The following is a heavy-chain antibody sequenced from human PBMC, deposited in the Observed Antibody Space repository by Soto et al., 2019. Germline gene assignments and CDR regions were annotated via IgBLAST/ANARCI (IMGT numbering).Heavy chain of an antibody. D-gene: IGHD6-19*01. Sequence: VGSLRLSCAASGFTFSGSAMHWVRQASGKGLEWVGRIRSKANSYATAYAASVKGRFTISRDDSKNTAYLQMNSLKTEDTAVYYCTRPTVADNYYYYYAMDVSGHGTTVTVS. J-gene: IGHJ6*02. CDR3: TRPTVADNYYYYYAMDV. CDR1: GFTFSGSA. CDR2: IRSKANSYAT. V-gene: IGHV3-73*01.